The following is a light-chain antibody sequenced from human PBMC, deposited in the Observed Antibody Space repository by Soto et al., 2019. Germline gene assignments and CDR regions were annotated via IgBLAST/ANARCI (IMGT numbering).Light chain of an antibody. CDR1: SSDVGSYNL. Sequence: QSALTQPASVSGSPGQSITISCTGTSSDVGSYNLVSWYQQHPGKAPKLMIYEVSKRPSGVSNRFSGSKSGNTASLTISGLEAEDEAYYYCCSYAGSSVWVFGGGTQLTVL. CDR2: EVS. V-gene: IGLV2-23*02. CDR3: CSYAGSSVWV. J-gene: IGLJ3*02.